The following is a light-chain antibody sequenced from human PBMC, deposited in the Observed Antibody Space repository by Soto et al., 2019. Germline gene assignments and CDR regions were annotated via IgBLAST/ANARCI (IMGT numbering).Light chain of an antibody. J-gene: IGKJ2*01. CDR1: QSITSN. CDR2: AAS. V-gene: IGKV1-39*01. Sequence: DIQTTQSPSSLSASVGDRVTITCRASQSITSNLNWYQQKSGTTPKLLIYAASSLQSGVPSRFSGSGSGTDFTLTISSLQPEDFATYYCQQSYGTPYTFGQGTKLEIK. CDR3: QQSYGTPYT.